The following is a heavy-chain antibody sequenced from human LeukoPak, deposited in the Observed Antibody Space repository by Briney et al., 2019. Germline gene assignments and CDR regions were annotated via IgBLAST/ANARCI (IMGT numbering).Heavy chain of an antibody. Sequence: GGSLRLSCAASGFTFSSHAMSWVRQAPGKGLEWVSGISGSGRSTYYADSVKGRFTISRHNSKNTLYLQMNSLRAEDTAVYYCAREAGGSAFDIWGQGTMVTVSS. D-gene: IGHD3-16*01. V-gene: IGHV3-23*01. CDR3: AREAGGSAFDI. CDR1: GFTFSSHA. CDR2: ISGSGRST. J-gene: IGHJ3*02.